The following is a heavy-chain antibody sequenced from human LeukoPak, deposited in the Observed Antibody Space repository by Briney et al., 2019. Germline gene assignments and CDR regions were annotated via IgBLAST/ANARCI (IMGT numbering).Heavy chain of an antibody. CDR2: ISGSGSDT. CDR3: AKGRPHHREYLDY. D-gene: IGHD1-14*01. V-gene: IGHV3-23*01. J-gene: IGHJ4*02. CDR1: GFTLSSYS. Sequence: GGPLSLSCGPSGFTLSSYSIRWVREAPGKALEGGSVISGSGSDTYYAGSVKGRFTISRDNSKNTLYLQMNSLRAEDTAVYYCAKGRPHHREYLDYWVQGTLVTVSS.